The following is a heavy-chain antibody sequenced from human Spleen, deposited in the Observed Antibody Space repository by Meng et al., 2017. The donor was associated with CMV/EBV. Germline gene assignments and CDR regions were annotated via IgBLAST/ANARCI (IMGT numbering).Heavy chain of an antibody. CDR2: IKQDGSEV. V-gene: IGHV3-7*01. Sequence: ETLSLTCVGSGFTFNKYWMSWVRQTPGKGLEWVGNIKQDGSEVYSVDFMKGRFTISRDNARNSLYLQMNSLRAEDTAVYYCARDGYSYGYGVDYWGQGTLVTVSS. D-gene: IGHD5-18*01. CDR3: ARDGYSYGYGVDY. CDR1: GFTFNKYW. J-gene: IGHJ4*02.